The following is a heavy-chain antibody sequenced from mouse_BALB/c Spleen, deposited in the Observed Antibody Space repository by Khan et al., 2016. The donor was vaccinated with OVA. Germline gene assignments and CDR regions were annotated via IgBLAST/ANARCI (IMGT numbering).Heavy chain of an antibody. CDR3: ARRNYFGYTFAY. D-gene: IGHD1-2*01. Sequence: QVRLQQSGAELARPGASVKLSCKASGYTFTDYYINWVKQRTGQGLEWIGEISPGSGDTYSNEKFKGKATLTADKSSSTVYMQLSSLTAAASAVYFCARRNYFGYTFAYWGQGTLVTVSA. V-gene: IGHV1-77*01. CDR1: GYTFTDYY. CDR2: ISPGSGDT. J-gene: IGHJ3*01.